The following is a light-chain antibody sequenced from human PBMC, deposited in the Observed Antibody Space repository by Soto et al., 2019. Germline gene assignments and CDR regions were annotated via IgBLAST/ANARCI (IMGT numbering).Light chain of an antibody. CDR3: LSYTSGTPLV. J-gene: IGLJ2*01. V-gene: IGLV2-14*01. CDR2: EGS. Sequence: QSALTQPASVSGSPGQSITISCTGTNSDIGGYKYVSWYQHQPGKAPKLLIYEGSKLPSGVSNRFSASTSGNTASLTISGPQAEDEADYYCLSYTSGTPLVFGGGPKVPVL. CDR1: NSDIGGYKY.